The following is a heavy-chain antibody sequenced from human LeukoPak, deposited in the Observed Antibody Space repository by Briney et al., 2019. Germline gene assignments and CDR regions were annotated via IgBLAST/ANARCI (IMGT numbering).Heavy chain of an antibody. CDR3: ARDRGDGFNYYFDY. CDR2: IYTSGST. V-gene: IGHV4-4*07. CDR1: GGSISSYY. D-gene: IGHD5-24*01. Sequence: SETLSLTCTVSGGSISSYYWSWIRQPAGKGLEWIGRIYTSGSTNYNPSLKSRVTMSVDTSKNQFSLKLRSVTAADTAVYYCARDRGDGFNYYFDYWGQGTLVTVSS. J-gene: IGHJ4*02.